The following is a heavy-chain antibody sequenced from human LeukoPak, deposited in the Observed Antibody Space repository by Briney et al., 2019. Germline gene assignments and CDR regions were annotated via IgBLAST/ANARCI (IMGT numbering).Heavy chain of an antibody. CDR1: GYTFTGYY. D-gene: IGHD1-26*01. Sequence: ASVKVSCKASGYTFTGYYMHWVRQAPGQGLEWMGRINPNRCGTNYAQKFQGRVTMTRDTSTSTIYMELSSLRYADTAVYYCARATTTDYYFHYWGQGTLVTVSS. CDR3: ARATTTDYYFHY. V-gene: IGHV1-2*06. J-gene: IGHJ4*02. CDR2: INPNRCGT.